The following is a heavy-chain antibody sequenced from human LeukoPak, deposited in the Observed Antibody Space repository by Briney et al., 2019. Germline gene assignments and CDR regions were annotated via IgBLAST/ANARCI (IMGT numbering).Heavy chain of an antibody. D-gene: IGHD5-24*01. Sequence: GGSLGLSCAASGFTFSSYWMHWVRQAPGKGLVWVSLINSDGSSITYADSVKGRFTISRDNAKNTLFLQMNSLRAEDTAVYYCARDPDGNSLLDYWGQGTLVTVSS. CDR1: GFTFSSYW. CDR3: ARDPDGNSLLDY. V-gene: IGHV3-74*01. J-gene: IGHJ4*02. CDR2: INSDGSSI.